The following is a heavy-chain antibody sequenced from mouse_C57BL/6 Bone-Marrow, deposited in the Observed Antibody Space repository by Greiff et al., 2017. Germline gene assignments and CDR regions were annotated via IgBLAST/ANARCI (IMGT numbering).Heavy chain of an antibody. CDR2: INPSSGYT. CDR1: GYTFTSYW. CDR3: ARGRWLLDAMDY. D-gene: IGHD2-3*01. Sequence: VMLVESGAELAKPGASVKLSCKASGYTFTSYWMHWVKQRPGQGLEWIGYINPSSGYTKYNQKFKDKATLTADKSSSTAFMQLSSLTYEDSAVYYCARGRWLLDAMDYWGQGTSVTVSS. J-gene: IGHJ4*01. V-gene: IGHV1-7*01.